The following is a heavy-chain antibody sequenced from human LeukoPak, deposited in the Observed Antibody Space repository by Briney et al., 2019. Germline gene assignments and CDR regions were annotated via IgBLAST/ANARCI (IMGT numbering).Heavy chain of an antibody. CDR3: ARDLKESTEYYFDY. V-gene: IGHV3-30*04. J-gene: IGHJ4*02. CDR2: ISYDGSNK. Sequence: GRSLRLSCAASGFTFSSYAMHWVRQAPGKGLEWVAVISYDGSNKYYADSVKGRFTISRDNSENTLYLQMNSLRAEDTAVYYCARDLKESTEYYFDYWGQGTLVTVSS. D-gene: IGHD2-2*01. CDR1: GFTFSSYA.